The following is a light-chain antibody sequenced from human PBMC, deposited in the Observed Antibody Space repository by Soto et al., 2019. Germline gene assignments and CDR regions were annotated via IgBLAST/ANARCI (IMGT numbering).Light chain of an antibody. CDR2: DAS. V-gene: IGKV3-11*01. J-gene: IGKJ1*01. CDR3: QQRTNWPPWT. CDR1: QSLSTY. Sequence: IVLTQSPATLSLSPGERATLSCRASQSLSTYLAWYQQKPGQAPRLLIYDASNRATGIPARFSGSGSGTDFTLTISSLEPEDFAVYYCQQRTNWPPWTFGQGTKVDIK.